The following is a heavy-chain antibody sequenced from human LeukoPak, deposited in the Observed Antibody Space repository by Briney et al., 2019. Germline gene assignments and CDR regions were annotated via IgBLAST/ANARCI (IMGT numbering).Heavy chain of an antibody. J-gene: IGHJ3*02. Sequence: GGSLGLSCAASGFTFTNYWMSWVRQAPGKGLELVANIKQDRSEKYYVDSVKGRFTISRDNAKNSLYLQMNSLRAEDTAVYYCAREGPYYYDSSAHDAFDIWGQGTMVTVSS. CDR2: IKQDRSEK. V-gene: IGHV3-7*01. CDR1: GFTFTNYW. CDR3: AREGPYYYDSSAHDAFDI. D-gene: IGHD3-22*01.